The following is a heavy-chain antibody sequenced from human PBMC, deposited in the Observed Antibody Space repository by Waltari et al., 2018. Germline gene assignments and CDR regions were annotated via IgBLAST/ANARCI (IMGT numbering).Heavy chain of an antibody. CDR1: GYTFRDYY. D-gene: IGHD6-19*01. J-gene: IGHJ3*01. Sequence: EVQLLQSAAELKEPRPTVSIYCKVSGYTFRDYYIHWVQQAPGKGLRWMGLVEPEDGETIYADNFQGRVTISADTSTDTAFMELSSLRSEDTAVFYCATALGDSSSASRPFDFWGQGTMITVSS. CDR2: VEPEDGET. CDR3: ATALGDSSSASRPFDF. V-gene: IGHV1-69-2*01.